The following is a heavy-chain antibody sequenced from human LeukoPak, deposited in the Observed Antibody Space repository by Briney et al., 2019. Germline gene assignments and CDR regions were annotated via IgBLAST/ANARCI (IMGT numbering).Heavy chain of an antibody. J-gene: IGHJ4*02. CDR1: GYTFTGYY. Sequence: ASVKVSCKASGYTFTGYYMHWVRQAPGQGLEWMGWINPNSGGTNYAQKFQGRVTMTRDTSISTAYMELSRLRSDDTAVYYCARVKSSGNQNPFFDHWGQGTLVTVSS. CDR3: ARVKSSGNQNPFFDH. V-gene: IGHV1-2*02. D-gene: IGHD6-19*01. CDR2: INPNSGGT.